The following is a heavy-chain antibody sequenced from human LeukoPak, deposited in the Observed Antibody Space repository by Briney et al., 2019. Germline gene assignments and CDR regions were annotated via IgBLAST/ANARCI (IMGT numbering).Heavy chain of an antibody. CDR2: ISSSSDTI. CDR1: GFTFSDYY. V-gene: IGHV3-11*01. Sequence: GGSLRLSCAASGFTFSDYYISWIRQAPGKGLEWVSYISSSSDTIYYADSVRGRFTISRDNAKNSLFLQMNGLRAEDTAVYYCARFYDYVWGTYRAGDYYDAMDVWGQGTTVTVSS. CDR3: ARFYDYVWGTYRAGDYYDAMDV. J-gene: IGHJ6*02. D-gene: IGHD3-16*02.